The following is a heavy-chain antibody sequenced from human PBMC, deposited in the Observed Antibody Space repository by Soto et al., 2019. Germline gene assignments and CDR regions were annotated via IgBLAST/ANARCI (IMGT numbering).Heavy chain of an antibody. J-gene: IGHJ6*02. D-gene: IGHD6-13*01. Sequence: GGSLRLSCAASGFTFISYTMHWVRQAPGKGLEWVAVITYNGNEYSTDSVRGRFTISRDSSRTTVYLQMNSLRPGDTALYYCARELMPAAGSGDFYAMDVWGRG. CDR1: GFTFISYT. CDR2: ITYNGNE. CDR3: ARELMPAAGSGDFYAMDV. V-gene: IGHV3-30*04.